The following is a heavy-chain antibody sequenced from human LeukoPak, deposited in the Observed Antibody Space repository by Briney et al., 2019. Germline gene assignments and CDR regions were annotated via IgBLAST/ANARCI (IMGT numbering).Heavy chain of an antibody. Sequence: SETLSLTCTVSGGSISSSSYYWGWIRQPPGKGLEWIGSIYYSGSTYYNPSLKSRVTISVDTSKNQFSLKLSSVTAADTAVYYCARARGDYDSSGYYYVVYFDYWGQGTLVTVSS. CDR1: GGSISSSSYY. CDR2: IYYSGST. J-gene: IGHJ4*02. V-gene: IGHV4-39*07. D-gene: IGHD3-22*01. CDR3: ARARGDYDSSGYYYVVYFDY.